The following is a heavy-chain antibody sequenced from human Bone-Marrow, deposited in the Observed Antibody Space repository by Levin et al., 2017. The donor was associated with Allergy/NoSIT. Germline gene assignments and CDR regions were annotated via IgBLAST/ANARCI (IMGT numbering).Heavy chain of an antibody. V-gene: IGHV4-59*01. CDR3: ARHPSAMSAFDM. CDR2: IFYNGDT. Sequence: PSETLSLTCTVSGGSISSYYWSWIRRPPGKGLEWIGYIFYNGDTRYNPSLKSRVTISKHTSENQISLRLTSVTAADTAVYSCARHPSAMSAFDMWGQGTMVTVSS. D-gene: IGHD2-2*01. CDR1: GGSISSYY. J-gene: IGHJ3*02.